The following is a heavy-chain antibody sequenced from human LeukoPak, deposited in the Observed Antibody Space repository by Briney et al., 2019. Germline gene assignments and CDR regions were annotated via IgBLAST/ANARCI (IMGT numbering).Heavy chain of an antibody. CDR3: ARKIYGSGSESPAFDY. D-gene: IGHD3-10*01. CDR2: INHSGST. J-gene: IGHJ4*02. V-gene: IGHV4-34*01. Sequence: SETLSLTCAVYGGSISVYYWSWIRQPPGKGLEWIGEINHSGSTNYNPSLKSRVTISVDTSNNHFSLKLSSVTAADTAVYYCARKIYGSGSESPAFDYWGQGTLVTVSS. CDR1: GGSISVYY.